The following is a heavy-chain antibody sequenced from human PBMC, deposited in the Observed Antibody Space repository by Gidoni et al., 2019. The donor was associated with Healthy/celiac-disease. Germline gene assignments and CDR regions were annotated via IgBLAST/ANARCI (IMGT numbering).Heavy chain of an antibody. J-gene: IGHJ3*02. CDR2: IYPGDSDT. V-gene: IGHV5-51*01. D-gene: IGHD3-3*01. CDR1: VYSFPCYC. Sequence: EVQLVQSGAEAKKPGASLKISCKAFVYSFPCYCIGWVRQMPGKGLEWIGIIYPGDSDTRYSPYFQGQVTIAADKSISTAYLQWSSLKAADTAMYYCERRLRFLEWPGGAFDSWGQGTMVTVSS. CDR3: ERRLRFLEWPGGAFDS.